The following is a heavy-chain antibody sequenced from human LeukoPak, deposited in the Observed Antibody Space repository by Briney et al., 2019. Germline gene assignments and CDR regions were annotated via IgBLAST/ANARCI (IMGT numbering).Heavy chain of an antibody. Sequence: GGSLRLSCAASGFTLSSYAMSWVRQAPGKGLEWISYISTSDSTIYNADSVKGRFTISRDNAKNSLYLQMNSLRAEDTAVYYCVRQAPQYSYYMDVWGKGTTVTISS. V-gene: IGHV3-48*03. J-gene: IGHJ6*03. CDR3: VRQAPQYSYYMDV. CDR1: GFTLSSYA. CDR2: ISTSDSTI.